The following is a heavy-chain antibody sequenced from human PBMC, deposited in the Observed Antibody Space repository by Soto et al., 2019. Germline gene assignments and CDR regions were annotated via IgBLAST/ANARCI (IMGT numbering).Heavy chain of an antibody. V-gene: IGHV1-69*13. J-gene: IGHJ6*03. CDR1: GGTFSSYA. CDR2: IIPIFGTA. D-gene: IGHD6-6*01. CDR3: ARVHWLAARPAAPGYYYYMDV. Sequence: ASVKVSCKASGGTFSSYAISWVRQAPGQGLEWMGGIIPIFGTANYAQKFQGRVTITADESTSTAYMELSSLRSEDTAVYSGARVHWLAARPAAPGYYYYMDVWGKGTTVTVSS.